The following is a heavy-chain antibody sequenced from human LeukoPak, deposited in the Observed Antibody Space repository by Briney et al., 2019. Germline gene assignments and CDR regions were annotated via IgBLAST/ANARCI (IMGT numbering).Heavy chain of an antibody. J-gene: IGHJ4*02. CDR1: GFTFSDYY. Sequence: GGSLRLSCAASGFTFSDYYMSWIRQAPGKGLEWVSYISNSGSTIYYADSVEGRFTISRDNAKNSLYLQMNSLRAEDTAVYYCARDLHYDSSGYYLGYWGQGTLVTVSS. CDR2: ISNSGSTI. D-gene: IGHD3-22*01. CDR3: ARDLHYDSSGYYLGY. V-gene: IGHV3-11*01.